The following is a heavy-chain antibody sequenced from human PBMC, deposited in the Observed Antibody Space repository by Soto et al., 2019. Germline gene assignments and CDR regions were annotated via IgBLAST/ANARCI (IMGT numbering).Heavy chain of an antibody. CDR1: GFTFSDYY. Sequence: QVQLVESGGGLVKPGGSLRLSCAASGFTFSDYYMSWIRQAPGKGLAWVSYISSSSSYTNYADSVKGRFTISRDNAKNSLYLQMNSLTADDTAVYYCARGGETTMVRGVITSWFDPWGQGTLVTVSS. D-gene: IGHD3-10*01. J-gene: IGHJ5*02. CDR3: ARGGETTMVRGVITSWFDP. CDR2: ISSSSSYT. V-gene: IGHV3-11*05.